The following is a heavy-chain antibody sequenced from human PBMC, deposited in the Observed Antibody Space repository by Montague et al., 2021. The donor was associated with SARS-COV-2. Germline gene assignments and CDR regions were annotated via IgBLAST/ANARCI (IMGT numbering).Heavy chain of an antibody. J-gene: IGHJ6*02. CDR1: GDSISNYS. D-gene: IGHD4-11*01. CDR2: IYYSGST. CDR3: ARHLRVTTVTSHMYHYAMDV. V-gene: IGHV4-59*08. Sequence: SETLSLTCSVSGDSISNYSWSWIRQSPGKGLEWIGYIYYSGSTNYNLSPTSRVTISVDTSKNQVSLKLTSVTAADTAVYYCARHLRVTTVTSHMYHYAMDVWGQGTTVTVSS.